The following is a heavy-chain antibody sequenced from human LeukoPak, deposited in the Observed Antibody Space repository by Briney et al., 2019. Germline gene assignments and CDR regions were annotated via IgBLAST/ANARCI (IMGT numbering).Heavy chain of an antibody. Sequence: ASVKVSCKTSGYTFTNYYMHWVRQAPGQGLEWMGWINPNSGGTNYAQKFQGRVTMTRDTSISTAYMELSRLRSDDTAVYYCARARSVSGIATDWGQGTLVTVSS. V-gene: IGHV1-2*02. CDR1: GYTFTNYY. CDR3: ARARSVSGIATD. CDR2: INPNSGGT. D-gene: IGHD6-13*01. J-gene: IGHJ4*02.